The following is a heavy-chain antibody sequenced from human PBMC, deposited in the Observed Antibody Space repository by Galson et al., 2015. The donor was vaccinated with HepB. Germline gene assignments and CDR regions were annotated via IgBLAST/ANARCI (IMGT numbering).Heavy chain of an antibody. Sequence: SLRLSCAASGFTFSSYAMIWVRQTPGKGLEWVSGISGSGGSTYYADSVKARFTISRDNSKNTLYLQMNSLRAEDTAVYYCAKDPNLSNSYWGQGTLVTVSS. CDR2: ISGSGGST. CDR1: GFTFSSYA. CDR3: AKDPNLSNSY. V-gene: IGHV3-23*01. J-gene: IGHJ4*02. D-gene: IGHD1-7*01.